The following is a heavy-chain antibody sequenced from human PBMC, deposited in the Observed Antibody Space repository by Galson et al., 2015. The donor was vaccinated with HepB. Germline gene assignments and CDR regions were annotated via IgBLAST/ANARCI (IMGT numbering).Heavy chain of an antibody. V-gene: IGHV3-53*01. CDR2: IYSGDNT. J-gene: IGHJ3*02. Sequence: SLRLSCAASGFTVSSKYMSWVRQAPGKGLEWVSVIYSGDNTYYAESVKGRFTISRDNSKNTLYLQMNRLRAEDTAVYYCARDEYCGGDCYPEDAFDIWGQGTMVTVSS. CDR3: ARDEYCGGDCYPEDAFDI. CDR1: GFTVSSKY. D-gene: IGHD2-21*02.